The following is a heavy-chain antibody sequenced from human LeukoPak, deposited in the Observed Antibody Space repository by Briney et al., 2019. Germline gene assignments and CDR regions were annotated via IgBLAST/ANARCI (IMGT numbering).Heavy chain of an antibody. D-gene: IGHD2-21*01. V-gene: IGHV4-39*01. CDR2: IYHSGST. Sequence: PSETLSLTCTVSGGSIDSRSYYWDWIRQAPGKGLEWIGTIYHSGSTEYNPSLKSRVAIFVDTSKNQFSLILHSVAAADTAVLYWGRRSEIENSPYPYFEYLGQGALVTVSS. CDR3: GRRSEIENSPYPYFEY. CDR1: GGSIDSRSYY. J-gene: IGHJ4*01.